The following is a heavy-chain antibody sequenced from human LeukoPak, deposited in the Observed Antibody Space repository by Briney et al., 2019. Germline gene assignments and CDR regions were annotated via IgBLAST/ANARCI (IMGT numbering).Heavy chain of an antibody. CDR3: AKAPAGYHYYDSSEFDY. J-gene: IGHJ4*02. V-gene: IGHV3-23*01. Sequence: GGPLRLSCAASGFTFSSYAMSWVRQAPGKGLEWVSTTSGSGGSTYYADSVKGRFTMSRDNSKNTLYLQMNSLRAEDTAVYYCAKAPAGYHYYDSSEFDYWGQGTLVTVSS. CDR2: TSGSGGST. D-gene: IGHD3-22*01. CDR1: GFTFSSYA.